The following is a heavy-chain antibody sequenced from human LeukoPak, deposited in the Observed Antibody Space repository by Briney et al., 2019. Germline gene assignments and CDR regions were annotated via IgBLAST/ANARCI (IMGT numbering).Heavy chain of an antibody. J-gene: IGHJ4*02. V-gene: IGHV4-59*12. Sequence: PSETLSLTCTVSGGSISYYYWSWIRQSPGKGLEWIGYIYYSGTTNYNPSLKSRVTISVDTSKNQFSLQLRSVTAADTAVYYCARGVITMIVVVTYYFDYWGQGTLVTVSS. CDR3: ARGVITMIVVVTYYFDY. CDR2: IYYSGTT. D-gene: IGHD3-22*01. CDR1: GGSISYYY.